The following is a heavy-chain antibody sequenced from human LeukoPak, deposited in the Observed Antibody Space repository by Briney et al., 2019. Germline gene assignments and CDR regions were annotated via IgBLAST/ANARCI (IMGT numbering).Heavy chain of an antibody. CDR1: GGAFHTHV. CDR2: IIPMRDMT. D-gene: IGHD1-26*01. CDR3: ARSPGIGPPGFFQH. V-gene: IGHV1-69*04. J-gene: IGHJ1*01. Sequence: ASVKVSCKASGGAFHTHVIHWVRQAPGRGLEWMGRIIPMRDMTNYAQDFQGRVIITADKSRSTAYMELRGLRSDDTAVYYCARSPGIGPPGFFQHWGQGTLVTVSS.